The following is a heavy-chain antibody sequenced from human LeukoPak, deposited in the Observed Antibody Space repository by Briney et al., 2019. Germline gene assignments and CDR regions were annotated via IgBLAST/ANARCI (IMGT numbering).Heavy chain of an antibody. CDR2: IEHDGTNK. V-gene: IGHV3-30*18. Sequence: GGSLRLSCAASGFTFSSYGMHWVRQAPGKGLEWVAVIEHDGTNKYSADSVKGRFTISRDNSKNTLYLEMNSLRDEDTAVYFCAKDPYGSGSFLDYWGQGTLVTVSS. J-gene: IGHJ4*02. D-gene: IGHD3-10*01. CDR1: GFTFSSYG. CDR3: AKDPYGSGSFLDY.